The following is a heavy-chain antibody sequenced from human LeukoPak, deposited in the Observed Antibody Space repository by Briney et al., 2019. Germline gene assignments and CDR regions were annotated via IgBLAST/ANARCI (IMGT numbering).Heavy chain of an antibody. CDR3: ARDFIDVFNM. Sequence: GGSLRLSCAASGFTFSSYAMHWVRQAPGKGLEWVAVISYDGSNKYYADSVKGRFTISRDNSKNTLYLQMNSLRAEDTAVYYCARDFIDVFNMGAKGKMVTF. CDR2: ISYDGSNK. CDR1: GFTFSSYA. V-gene: IGHV3-30-3*01. J-gene: IGHJ3*02.